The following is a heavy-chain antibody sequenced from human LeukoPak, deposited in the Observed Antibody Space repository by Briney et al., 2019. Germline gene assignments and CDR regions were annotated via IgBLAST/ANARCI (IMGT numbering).Heavy chain of an antibody. J-gene: IGHJ6*03. D-gene: IGHD2-2*01. V-gene: IGHV4-4*07. Sequence: SETLSLTCTVPGGSISSYYWSWIRQPAGKGLEWIGRIYTSGSTNYNPSLKSRVTMSVDTSKNQFSLKLSSVTAADTAVYYCARVRVVPAAPLYYYYYMDVWGKGTTVTVSS. CDR1: GGSISSYY. CDR3: ARVRVVPAAPLYYYYYMDV. CDR2: IYTSGST.